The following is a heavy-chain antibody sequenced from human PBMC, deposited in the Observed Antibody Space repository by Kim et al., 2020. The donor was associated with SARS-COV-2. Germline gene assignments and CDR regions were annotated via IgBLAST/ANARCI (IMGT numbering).Heavy chain of an antibody. CDR1: GYDFISYG. Sequence: ASVKVSCKTSGYDFISYGISWVRQAPGQGLEWMGWISAHNDNPNYAQKFQGRVTMTTDTSARTGYMELRSLKSDDTAVYYCARDDLDGMAVWGQGTTVIVSS. CDR2: ISAHNDNP. CDR3: ARDDLDGMAV. V-gene: IGHV1-18*01. J-gene: IGHJ6*02.